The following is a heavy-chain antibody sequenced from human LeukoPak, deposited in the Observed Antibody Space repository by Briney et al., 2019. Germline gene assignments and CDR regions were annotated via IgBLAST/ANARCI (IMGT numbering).Heavy chain of an antibody. V-gene: IGHV3-20*04. CDR3: ARDSAYRLGAADDY. Sequence: GGSLRLSCAASGFTFDDYGMSWVRQAPGKGLEWVSGINWNGGSTGYADSVKGRFTISRDNAKNSLYLQMNSLRAEDTAVYYCARDSAYRLGAADDYWGQGTLVTVSS. CDR2: INWNGGST. D-gene: IGHD3-22*01. J-gene: IGHJ4*02. CDR1: GFTFDDYG.